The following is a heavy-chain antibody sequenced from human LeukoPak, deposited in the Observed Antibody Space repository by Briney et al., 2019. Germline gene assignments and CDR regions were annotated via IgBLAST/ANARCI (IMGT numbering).Heavy chain of an antibody. CDR3: ARVRGSSGSYEYYHYMDV. J-gene: IGHJ6*03. Sequence: PSETLSLTCTVSGGSFSSGSYYWSWIRQPAGKGLEWIGRIYTSGSTNYNPSLKSRVTMSVDTSKKQFSLKLSSVTAADTAVYYCARVRGSSGSYEYYHYMDVWGKGTTVTISS. V-gene: IGHV4-61*02. D-gene: IGHD1-26*01. CDR2: IYTSGST. CDR1: GGSFSSGSYY.